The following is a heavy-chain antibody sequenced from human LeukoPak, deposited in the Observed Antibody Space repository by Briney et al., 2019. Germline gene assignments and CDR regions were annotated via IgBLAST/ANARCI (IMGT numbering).Heavy chain of an antibody. CDR1: GFTFSSYA. Sequence: GGSLRLSCAASGFTFSSYAMTWVRQAPGKGLEWASAIGGSGGSTYYADSVKGRFTVSRDNSKNTFFVQMNSLRADDTAVYYCAKVDSFWYFDLWGRGTLVTVSS. D-gene: IGHD3-9*01. J-gene: IGHJ2*01. V-gene: IGHV3-23*01. CDR3: AKVDSFWYFDL. CDR2: IGGSGGST.